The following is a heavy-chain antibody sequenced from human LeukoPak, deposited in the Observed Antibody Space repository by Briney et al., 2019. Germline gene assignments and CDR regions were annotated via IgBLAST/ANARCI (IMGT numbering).Heavy chain of an antibody. Sequence: GGSLRLSCAASGFTFSSYAMHWVRQAPGKGLEWVTFIRYDGSNKYYADTVKGRFTISRDNSKNTLYLQMNSLRAEDTAVYYCAKGSKEVLFTRDHYMDVWGKGTTVTISS. CDR3: AKGSKEVLFTRDHYMDV. CDR2: IRYDGSNK. J-gene: IGHJ6*03. V-gene: IGHV3-30*02. CDR1: GFTFSSYA. D-gene: IGHD3-3*01.